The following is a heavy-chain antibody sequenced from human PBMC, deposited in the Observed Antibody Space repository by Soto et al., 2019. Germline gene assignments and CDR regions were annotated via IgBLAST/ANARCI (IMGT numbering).Heavy chain of an antibody. CDR1: GYTFTSYA. CDR2: INAGNGNT. CDR3: ARGGEPIDY. Sequence: GASVKVSCKASGYTFTSYAMHCVRQAPGQRLEWMGWINAGNGNTKHSQKFQGRVTITRDTSASTAYMELSSLRPEDTAVYYCARGGEPIDYWGQGTLVTVSS. V-gene: IGHV1-3*01. D-gene: IGHD2-21*01. J-gene: IGHJ4*02.